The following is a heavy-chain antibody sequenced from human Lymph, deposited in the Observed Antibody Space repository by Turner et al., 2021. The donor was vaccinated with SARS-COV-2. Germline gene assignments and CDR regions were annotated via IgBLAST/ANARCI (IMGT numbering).Heavy chain of an antibody. D-gene: IGHD5-12*01. CDR1: GFPFDDYA. J-gene: IGHJ4*02. V-gene: IGHV3-43*02. CDR3: AKEGLSGRRLQFVPYFAY. CDR2: ISGDGGST. Sequence: EVLLVESGGGVVQPGGSLRLSCAAPGFPFDDYAMHWVRQAPGKGLEWVSLISGDGGSTYYADSVKGRFTISRDDSKNSLYLQINSLRTEDTALYYCAKEGLSGRRLQFVPYFAYWGQGTLVSVSS.